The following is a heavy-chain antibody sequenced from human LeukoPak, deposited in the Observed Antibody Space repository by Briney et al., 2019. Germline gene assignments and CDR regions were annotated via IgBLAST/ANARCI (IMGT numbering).Heavy chain of an antibody. CDR1: GFTFSDYW. J-gene: IGHJ4*02. CDR2: IRQDGNEE. CDR3: ARVTRSYYDFWSGYSEPYYFDY. Sequence: PGGSLRLSCEASGFTFSDYWMSWVRQAPGKGPEWVANIRQDGNEEFCVDSVRGRFTISRDNAKNTLYLQMNSLRAEDTAVYYCARVTRSYYDFWSGYSEPYYFDYWGQGTLVTVSS. D-gene: IGHD3-3*01. V-gene: IGHV3-7*01.